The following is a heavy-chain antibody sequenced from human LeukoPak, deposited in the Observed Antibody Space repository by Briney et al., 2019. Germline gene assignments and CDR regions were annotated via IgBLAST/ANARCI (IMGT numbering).Heavy chain of an antibody. CDR3: ARGPPRGKYYYMDV. V-gene: IGHV3-13*01. CDR2: IGTASDT. D-gene: IGHD1-1*01. CDR1: GFTFSSFD. J-gene: IGHJ6*03. Sequence: GGSLRLSCAASGFTFSSFDMPWVRQPTGQGLEWVSTIGTASDTYYPGSVEGRFTLSRDNAKNSLYLQMNSLTAGDTAVYYSARGPPRGKYYYMDVWGKGTTVTVSS.